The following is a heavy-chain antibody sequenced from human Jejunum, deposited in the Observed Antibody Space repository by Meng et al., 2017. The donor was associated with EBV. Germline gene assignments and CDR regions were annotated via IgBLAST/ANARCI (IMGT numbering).Heavy chain of an antibody. Sequence: QVKRPQWGAGLLKPSETLSLTCAVYGGSFSDYYWTWIRQPPGKGLEWIGEINHGGGAIYNPSLKSRVTISVDTSKNQFSLKLSSVTAADTAVYYCARLGGYASGTYYPIDPWGQGTLVTVSS. CDR3: ARLGGYASGTYYPIDP. D-gene: IGHD3-10*01. V-gene: IGHV4-34*01. J-gene: IGHJ5*02. CDR1: GGSFSDYY. CDR2: INHGGGA.